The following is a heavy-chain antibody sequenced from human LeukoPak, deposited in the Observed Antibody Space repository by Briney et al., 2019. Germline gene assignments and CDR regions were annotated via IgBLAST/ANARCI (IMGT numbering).Heavy chain of an antibody. J-gene: IGHJ4*02. CDR3: AKDRALWSGYFDS. V-gene: IGHV3-30*18. CDR2: ISYDGSNK. CDR1: GFTFSSYG. Sequence: PGGSLRLSCAASGFTFSSYGMHWVRQAPGKGLEWVAVISYDGSNKYYADFVKGRFTISRDNSKNTLYLQMNSLRAEDTAVYYCAKDRALWSGYFDSWGQGTLVTVSS. D-gene: IGHD3-3*01.